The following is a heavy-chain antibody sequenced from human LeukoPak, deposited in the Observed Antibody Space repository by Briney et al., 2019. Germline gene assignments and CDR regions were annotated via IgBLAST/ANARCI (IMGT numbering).Heavy chain of an antibody. D-gene: IGHD2-15*01. CDR3: ARERWHCRVNCYSVYYYALDV. CDR2: INPGNGDT. V-gene: IGHV1-3*01. J-gene: IGHJ6*02. CDR1: GYTFTNYA. Sequence: GASVKVSCKGSGYTFTNYAVHWVRQASGQRLEWLGWINPGNGDTKYSQNFQGRVTVTSDTSAATAYVELNSLTSEDTAVYYCARERWHCRVNCYSVYYYALDVWGQGTTVTVSS.